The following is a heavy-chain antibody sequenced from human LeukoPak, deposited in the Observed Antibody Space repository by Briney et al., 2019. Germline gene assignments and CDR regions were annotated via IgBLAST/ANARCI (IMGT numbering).Heavy chain of an antibody. CDR1: GFTFSSYS. CDR3: ARHNIASDGARLFDF. Sequence: GGSLRLSCAASGFTFSSYSMNWVRQAPGKGLEWVSYISSSSSSIYYADSVKGRFTISRDNAKNSLYLQMNSLRAEDTAVYYCARHNIASDGARLFDFWGRGTLVAVSS. CDR2: ISSSSSSI. D-gene: IGHD4-17*01. V-gene: IGHV3-48*01. J-gene: IGHJ4*02.